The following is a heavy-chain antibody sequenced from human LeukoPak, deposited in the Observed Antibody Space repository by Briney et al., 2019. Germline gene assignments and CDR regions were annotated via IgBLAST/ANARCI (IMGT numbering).Heavy chain of an antibody. CDR3: ARGKYYYGSGSPSPPFDY. J-gene: IGHJ4*02. Sequence: GRSLRLSCAASGFTFSSYAMHWVRQAPGKGLEWVAVISYDGSNKYYADSVKGRFTISRDNSKNTLYLQMNSLRAEDTAVYYCARGKYYYGSGSPSPPFDYWGQGTLVTVSS. D-gene: IGHD3-10*01. CDR2: ISYDGSNK. CDR1: GFTFSSYA. V-gene: IGHV3-30-3*01.